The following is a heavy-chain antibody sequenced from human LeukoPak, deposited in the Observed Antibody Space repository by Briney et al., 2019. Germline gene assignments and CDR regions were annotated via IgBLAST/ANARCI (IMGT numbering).Heavy chain of an antibody. CDR1: GFTFGDYA. V-gene: IGHV3-49*04. Sequence: PGGSLRLSCTASGFTFGDYAMSWVRQAPGKGLEWVGFIRSKAYGGTTEYAASVRGRFTISRDDSKSIAYLQMNSLKTEDTAVYYCTRHVVITPVFDYWGPGTQVTVSS. CDR3: TRHVVITPVFDY. CDR2: IRSKAYGGTT. D-gene: IGHD3-22*01. J-gene: IGHJ4*02.